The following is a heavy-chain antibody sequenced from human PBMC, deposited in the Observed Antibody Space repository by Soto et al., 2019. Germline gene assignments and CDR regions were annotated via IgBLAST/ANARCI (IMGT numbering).Heavy chain of an antibody. V-gene: IGHV1-2*02. CDR2: INPNSGGT. CDR1: GYTFTGYY. CDR3: ARTGYQWLGPHYYYYGMDV. D-gene: IGHD6-19*01. Sequence: SVKVSCKASGYTFTGYYMHWVRQAPGQGLEWMGWINPNSGGTNYAQKFQGRVTMTRDTSISTAYMELSRLRSDDTAVYYFARTGYQWLGPHYYYYGMDVWGQGTTVTVSS. J-gene: IGHJ6*02.